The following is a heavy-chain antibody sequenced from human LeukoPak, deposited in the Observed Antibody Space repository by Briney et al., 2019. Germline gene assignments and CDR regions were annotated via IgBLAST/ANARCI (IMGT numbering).Heavy chain of an antibody. CDR2: IYPGDSDA. V-gene: IGHV5-51*01. Sequence: GESLKISCKGSGYNFTIYWIGWVRQMPGKGLEWMGIIYPGDSDARYSPSFQGQVTISADKSISTAYLQWSSLKASDTAMYYCAIFDFLFGEIDNWFDPWGQGTRSPSPQ. J-gene: IGHJ5*02. CDR1: GYNFTIYW. D-gene: IGHD3-16*01. CDR3: AIFDFLFGEIDNWFDP.